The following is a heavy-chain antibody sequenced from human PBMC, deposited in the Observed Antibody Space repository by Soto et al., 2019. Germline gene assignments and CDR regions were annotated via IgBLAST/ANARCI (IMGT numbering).Heavy chain of an antibody. CDR1: GGSFTDYY. CDR3: ARVRARLLSHAFDF. J-gene: IGHJ3*01. CDR2: INHSGST. V-gene: IGHV4-34*01. Sequence: QVQLQQWGAGLLKPSETLSLTCAVYGGSFTDYYWTWIRQPPGKGLEWIGEINHSGSTNYNPSLKNRVXIXXXXXXXXFSLKVNSVTAADTAVYXCARVRARLLSHAFDFWGQGTLVTVSS. D-gene: IGHD3-16*02.